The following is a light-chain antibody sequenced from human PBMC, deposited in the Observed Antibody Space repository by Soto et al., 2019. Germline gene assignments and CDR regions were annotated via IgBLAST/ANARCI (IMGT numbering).Light chain of an antibody. V-gene: IGKV1-39*01. Sequence: DIQMTQCPSSLSASVGDRVTITCRASQSISSYLNWYQQKPGKAPKLLIYAASSLQSGVPSRFSGSGSGTDFTLTISSLQPEDFATYYCQQSYSTPRVTFGQGTRLEIK. CDR1: QSISSY. CDR3: QQSYSTPRVT. CDR2: AAS. J-gene: IGKJ5*01.